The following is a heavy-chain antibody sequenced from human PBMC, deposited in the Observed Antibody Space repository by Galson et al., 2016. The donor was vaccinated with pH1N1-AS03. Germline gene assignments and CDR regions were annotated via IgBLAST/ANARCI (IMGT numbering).Heavy chain of an antibody. Sequence: SLRLSCAASGFTFSSYWMTWVRQAPGKRLEWVANIKHDGSEKYSVDSVKGRFTISRDNAKNSLYLQLNSLRAEDTAVYYCAREKVEGAFSGAMFDYWGQGTLVTVSS. J-gene: IGHJ4*02. V-gene: IGHV3-7*03. CDR2: IKHDGSEK. CDR3: AREKVEGAFSGAMFDY. D-gene: IGHD1-26*01. CDR1: GFTFSSYW.